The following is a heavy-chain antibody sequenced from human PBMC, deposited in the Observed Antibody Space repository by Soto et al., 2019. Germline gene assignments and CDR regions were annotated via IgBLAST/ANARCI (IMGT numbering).Heavy chain of an antibody. V-gene: IGHV3-33*01. CDR1: GFTFSSYG. Sequence: GSLRLSCAASGFTFSSYGMHWVRQAPGKGLEWVAVIWFDGSNKYYADSVKGRFTISRDNSKNTLYLQMNSLRAEDTAVYYCARVYSGSYSHLGYWGQGTLVTVSS. J-gene: IGHJ4*02. CDR2: IWFDGSNK. CDR3: ARVYSGSYSHLGY. D-gene: IGHD1-26*01.